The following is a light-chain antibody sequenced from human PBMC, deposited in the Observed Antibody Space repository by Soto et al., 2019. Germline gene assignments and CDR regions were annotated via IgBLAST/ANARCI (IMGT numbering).Light chain of an antibody. J-gene: IGKJ4*01. V-gene: IGKV1-13*02. CDR1: QGISSA. CDR3: PQFDRCPLT. CDR2: DAS. Sequence: ASQLTQSPSSLSASVGDIVTITCRASQGISSALTWYQQEPGQPPKLLIYDASSLESGVPSRFRGSGSGTAFTLTPSSREPEGFATYYCPQFDRCPLTFGGGTKVEIK.